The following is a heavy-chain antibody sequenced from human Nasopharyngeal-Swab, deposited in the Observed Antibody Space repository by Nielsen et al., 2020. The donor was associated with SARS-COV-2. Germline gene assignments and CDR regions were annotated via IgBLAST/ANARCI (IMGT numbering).Heavy chain of an antibody. CDR1: GGSISSGGYY. J-gene: IGHJ4*02. CDR3: ARVSGQLVLIDY. Sequence: SETLSLTCTVSGGSISSGGYYWSWIRQHPGKGLEWIGYIYYSGSTYYNPSLKSRVTISVDTSKNQFSLKLSSVTAADTAVYYCARVSGQLVLIDYWGQGTLVTVSP. V-gene: IGHV4-31*03. D-gene: IGHD6-6*01. CDR2: IYYSGST.